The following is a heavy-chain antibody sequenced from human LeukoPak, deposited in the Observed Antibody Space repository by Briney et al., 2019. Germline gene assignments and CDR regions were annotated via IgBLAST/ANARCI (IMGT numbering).Heavy chain of an antibody. CDR1: GYTFTGYY. CDR2: INPNSGGT. V-gene: IGHV1-2*02. D-gene: IGHD4-23*01. Sequence: PKASVKVSCKASGYTFTGYYMHWVRQAPGQGLEWMGWINPNSGGTNYAQKFQGRVTITADKSTSTAYMELSSLRSEDTAVYYCARDRGPDPTVVDVTPGTWFDPWGQGTLVTVSS. CDR3: ARDRGPDPTVVDVTPGTWFDP. J-gene: IGHJ5*02.